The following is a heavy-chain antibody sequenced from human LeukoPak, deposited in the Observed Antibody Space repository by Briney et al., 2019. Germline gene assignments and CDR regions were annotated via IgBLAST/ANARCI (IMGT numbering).Heavy chain of an antibody. V-gene: IGHV1-69*05. CDR2: IIPIFGTA. CDR1: GGTFSSYA. Sequence: GASVKVSCKASGGTFSSYAISWVRQAPGQGLEWMGGIIPIFGTANYAQKFQGRVTITTDESTSTAYMELSSLRSEDTAVYYCARLGDKQQLVRSYYYYYMDVWGKGTTVTVSS. J-gene: IGHJ6*03. CDR3: ARLGDKQQLVRSYYYYYMDV. D-gene: IGHD6-13*01.